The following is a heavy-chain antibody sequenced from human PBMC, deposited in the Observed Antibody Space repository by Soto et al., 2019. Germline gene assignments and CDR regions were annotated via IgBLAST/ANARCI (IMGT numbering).Heavy chain of an antibody. V-gene: IGHV4-59*01. Sequence: SETLSLTCTVSGGSISSYYWSWIRQPPWKGLEWIGYIYYSGITNYNTSLKSRVTISVDTSKNQFSLKLSSVTAADTAVYYCARFDYGDYRWFDPWGQRTLVTVSS. CDR1: GGSISSYY. CDR3: ARFDYGDYRWFDP. D-gene: IGHD4-17*01. J-gene: IGHJ5*02. CDR2: IYYSGIT.